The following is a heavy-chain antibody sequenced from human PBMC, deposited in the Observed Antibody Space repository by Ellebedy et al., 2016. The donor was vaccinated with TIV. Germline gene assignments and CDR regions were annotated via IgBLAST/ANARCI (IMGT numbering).Heavy chain of an antibody. CDR3: VHGHWADY. J-gene: IGHJ4*02. D-gene: IGHD3-16*01. CDR2: IRPFGGST. V-gene: IGHV3-23*01. Sequence: GGSLRLSXAASGFTFSNYAMSWVRQAPGKGLEWVSSIRPFGGSTHYAASVKGRFTISRDNSKNTLYLQMNSLRVEDTAVYYCVHGHWADYWGQGTLVTVSS. CDR1: GFTFSNYA.